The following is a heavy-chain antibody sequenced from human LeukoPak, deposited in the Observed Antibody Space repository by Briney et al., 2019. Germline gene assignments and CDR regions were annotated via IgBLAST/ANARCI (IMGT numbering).Heavy chain of an antibody. V-gene: IGHV4-34*01. Sequence: PSETLSLTCAVYGGSFSGYYWSWIRQPPGKGLEWIGEINHSGSTNYNPSLKSRVTISVDKSKNQFSLKLSSVTAADTAVYYCARLGSSSWLRDWFDPWGQGTLVTVSS. CDR1: GGSFSGYY. D-gene: IGHD6-13*01. CDR3: ARLGSSSWLRDWFDP. CDR2: INHSGST. J-gene: IGHJ5*02.